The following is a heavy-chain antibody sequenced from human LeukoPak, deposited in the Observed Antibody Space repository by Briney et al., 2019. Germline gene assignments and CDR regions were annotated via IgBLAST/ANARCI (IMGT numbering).Heavy chain of an antibody. CDR2: ISDSGGRT. Sequence: GGSLRLSCAVSGITLSNYGMSWVRQAPGRGLEWVAGISDSGGRTNYADSVKGRFTISRDNPKNTLYLQMNSLRAEDTAVYFCAKRGVVIRGLLVIGYHQEAYHYDFWGQGVLVTVSS. D-gene: IGHD3-10*01. V-gene: IGHV3-23*01. CDR3: AKRGVVIRGLLVIGYHQEAYHYDF. J-gene: IGHJ4*02. CDR1: GITLSNYG.